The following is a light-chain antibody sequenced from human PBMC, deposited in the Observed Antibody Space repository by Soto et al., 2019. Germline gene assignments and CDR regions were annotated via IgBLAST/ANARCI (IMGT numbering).Light chain of an antibody. V-gene: IGKV1-39*01. CDR3: QQSYSPPYT. J-gene: IGKJ2*01. Sequence: DIQMTQSPSSLSVSVGDRVTITCRAGQDIAGFLNWHQQKPGKAPRLLIYTASTLESGVPSRFSGSGSGTHFTLTISSLQPADFTTYFCQQSYSPPYTFGQGTKLEIK. CDR2: TAS. CDR1: QDIAGF.